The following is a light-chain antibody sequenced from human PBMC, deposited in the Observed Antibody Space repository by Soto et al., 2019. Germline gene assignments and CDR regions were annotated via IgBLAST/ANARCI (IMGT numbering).Light chain of an antibody. CDR1: QSVSSSY. J-gene: IGKJ1*01. V-gene: IGKV3-20*01. CDR2: GAS. CDR3: QQYGSSPRT. Sequence: EVVLTQSPGTLSLSRGERATLSCRVSQSVSSSYLAWYQQKPGQAPRLLIYGASSRATGIPDRFSGSGSGTDFTLTISRLEPGDFAVYYCQQYGSSPRTFGQGTKVDIK.